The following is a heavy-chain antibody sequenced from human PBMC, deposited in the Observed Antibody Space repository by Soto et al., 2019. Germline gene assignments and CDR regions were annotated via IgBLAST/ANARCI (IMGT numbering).Heavy chain of an antibody. V-gene: IGHV3-53*01. CDR2: IYSGGGT. J-gene: IGHJ4*02. Sequence: PGGSLRLSCAASGFSVSNKYMNWVRQAPGRGLEWVSVIYSGGGTYYAESVKGRFTISRDNSKNTVYLQMNTLGPEDTAVYYCAREGGSYGPFDCWGQGTLVTVSS. D-gene: IGHD3-10*01. CDR1: GFSVSNKY. CDR3: AREGGSYGPFDC.